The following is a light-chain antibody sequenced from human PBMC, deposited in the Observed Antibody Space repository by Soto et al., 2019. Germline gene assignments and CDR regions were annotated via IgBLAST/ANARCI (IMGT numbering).Light chain of an antibody. CDR1: RSDIGDSNF. V-gene: IGLV2-14*01. CDR3: ASFRSGTILV. J-gene: IGLJ1*01. CDR2: EVN. Sequence: QSALTQPASVSGSPGQSVTISCTGPRSDIGDSNFISLYQHSPGKAPRLLIYEVNNRPSGVSKRFSGSKAGNTASLTISGLLDDDEADYFCASFRSGTILVFGSGTKVTVL.